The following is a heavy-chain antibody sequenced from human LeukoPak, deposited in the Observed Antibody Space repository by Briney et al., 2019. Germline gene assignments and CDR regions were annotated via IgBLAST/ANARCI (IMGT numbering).Heavy chain of an antibody. CDR1: GFTFSSYW. CDR2: IKQDGSEK. J-gene: IGHJ6*03. V-gene: IGHV3-7*01. CDR3: ARGPHEGLPYYYYYMDV. Sequence: PGGSLRLSCAASGFTFSSYWMSWVRQAPGKGLEWVANIKQDGSEKYYVDSVKGRFTISRDNAKNSLYLQMNSLRAEDTAVYYCARGPHEGLPYYYYYMDVWGKGTTVTVSS. D-gene: IGHD5-12*01.